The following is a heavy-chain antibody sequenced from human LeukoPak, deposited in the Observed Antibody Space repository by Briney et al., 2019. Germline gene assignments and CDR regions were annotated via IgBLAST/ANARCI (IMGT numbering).Heavy chain of an antibody. CDR1: GGTFSSYA. Sequence: GASVKVSCKASGGTFSSYAISWVRQAPGQGLEWMGGIIPIFGTANYAQKFQGRGTITADESTSTAYMELSSLRSEDTAVYYCARNPQNYDILTGYYWNWFDPWGQGALVTVSS. CDR3: ARNPQNYDILTGYYWNWFDP. D-gene: IGHD3-9*01. J-gene: IGHJ5*02. V-gene: IGHV1-69*13. CDR2: IIPIFGTA.